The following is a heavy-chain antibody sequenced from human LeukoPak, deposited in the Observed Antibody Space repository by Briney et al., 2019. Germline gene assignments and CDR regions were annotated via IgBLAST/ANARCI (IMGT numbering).Heavy chain of an antibody. J-gene: IGHJ5*02. Sequence: SSQTLSLTCTVSGGSISSGSYYWSWIRQPGGKGLEWIGRIYTSGSTNYNPSLKSRVTISVATSKNQFSLKLSSVTAADTAVYYCARDRNYDFWSGYSPWGQGTLVTVSS. CDR1: GGSISSGSYY. V-gene: IGHV4-61*02. D-gene: IGHD3-3*01. CDR2: IYTSGST. CDR3: ARDRNYDFWSGYSP.